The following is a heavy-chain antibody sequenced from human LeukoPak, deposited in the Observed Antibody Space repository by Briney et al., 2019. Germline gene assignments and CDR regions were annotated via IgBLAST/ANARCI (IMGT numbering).Heavy chain of an antibody. V-gene: IGHV4-59*01. Sequence: SETLSLTCTVSGGSISSYYWSWIRQPPGKGLEWIGYIYYSGSTNYNPSLKSRVTISVDTSKNQFSLKLGSVTAADTAVYFCATIQRDHAFDIWGQGTMVTVSS. CDR2: IYYSGST. D-gene: IGHD6-25*01. CDR1: GGSISSYY. J-gene: IGHJ3*02. CDR3: ATIQRDHAFDI.